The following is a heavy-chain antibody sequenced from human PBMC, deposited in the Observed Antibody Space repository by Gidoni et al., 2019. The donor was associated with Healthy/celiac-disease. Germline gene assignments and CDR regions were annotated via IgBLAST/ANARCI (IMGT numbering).Heavy chain of an antibody. Sequence: EVQLVESGGGLVQPGRSLRLSCAASGFTFDDYAMHWVRQAPGKGLEWVSGISWNSGSIGYADSVKGRFTISRDNAKNSLYLQMNSLRAEDTALYYCAKDIAHGSGSISIDYWGQGTLVTVSS. CDR2: ISWNSGSI. D-gene: IGHD3-10*01. CDR3: AKDIAHGSGSISIDY. J-gene: IGHJ4*02. CDR1: GFTFDDYA. V-gene: IGHV3-9*01.